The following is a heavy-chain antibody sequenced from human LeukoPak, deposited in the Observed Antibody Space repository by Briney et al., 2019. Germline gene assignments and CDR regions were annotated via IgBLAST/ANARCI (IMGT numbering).Heavy chain of an antibody. V-gene: IGHV3-23*01. Sequence: GGSLRLSCAASRFTFNSYAMSWVHQAPGKGLEWVSVIGGSNGITFYVGSVKGRFTISRDNSKDTLYLQMNSLRAEDTAVYYCARNENSGWGYFDYWGQGTLVTVSS. D-gene: IGHD5-12*01. CDR3: ARNENSGWGYFDY. CDR2: IGGSNGIT. CDR1: RFTFNSYA. J-gene: IGHJ4*02.